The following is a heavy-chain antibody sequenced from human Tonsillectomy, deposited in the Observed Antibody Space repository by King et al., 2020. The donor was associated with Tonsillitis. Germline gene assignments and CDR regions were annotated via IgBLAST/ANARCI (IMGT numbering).Heavy chain of an antibody. Sequence: VQLVESGGGVVQPGRSLRLSCAASEFTFSIYGMHWVRQAPGKGLEWGAVIWYDGSNKYYVDSVKGRFTISRDNSKNTLYLQMNSLRAEDTAVYYCARGSGVPAPAAFDIWGQGTMVTVS. V-gene: IGHV3-33*01. CDR1: EFTFSIYG. CDR2: IWYDGSNK. J-gene: IGHJ3*02. CDR3: ARGSGVPAPAAFDI. D-gene: IGHD2-2*01.